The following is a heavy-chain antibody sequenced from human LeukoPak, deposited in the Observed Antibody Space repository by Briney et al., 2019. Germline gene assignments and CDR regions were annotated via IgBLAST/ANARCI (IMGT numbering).Heavy chain of an antibody. CDR3: ASGGHLDY. Sequence: GGSLRLSCAASGFISSQYGFNWVRQAPGKGLEWVSHIRSTSETFYADSVKGRFTISRDHARNSLYLQMNSLRAEDTAVYYCASGGHLDYWGQGALVTVAS. CDR2: IRSTSET. CDR1: GFISSQYG. D-gene: IGHD3-16*01. V-gene: IGHV3-48*01. J-gene: IGHJ4*02.